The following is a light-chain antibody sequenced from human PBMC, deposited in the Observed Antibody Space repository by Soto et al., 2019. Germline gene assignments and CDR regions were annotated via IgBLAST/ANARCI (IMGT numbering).Light chain of an antibody. J-gene: IGLJ1*01. Sequence: QSVLTQPRSVSVSPGQSVTMSCTGTSSDVGAYNYVSWYQQHPGKAPKLMTYDVSKRPSGVPDRFSGSKSGNTASLTISGLQAEDEADYYCCSYADNYSYVFGTGTKVTVL. CDR2: DVS. CDR3: CSYADNYSYV. V-gene: IGLV2-11*01. CDR1: SSDVGAYNY.